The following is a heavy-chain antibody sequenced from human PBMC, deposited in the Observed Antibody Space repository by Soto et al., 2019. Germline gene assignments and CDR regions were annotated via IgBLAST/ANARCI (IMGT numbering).Heavy chain of an antibody. CDR2: IYHSGST. Sequence: SETLSLTCTVSGGSISGYYWSWIRQPPGKGLEWIGYIYHSGSTKYNPSLKSRITISLDTAKKQFSLQVTSVTAADTAVYYCARVGYCTGGSCYSDYYYPMDVWGQGTTVTVSS. D-gene: IGHD2-15*01. CDR3: ARVGYCTGGSCYSDYYYPMDV. V-gene: IGHV4-59*01. J-gene: IGHJ6*02. CDR1: GGSISGYY.